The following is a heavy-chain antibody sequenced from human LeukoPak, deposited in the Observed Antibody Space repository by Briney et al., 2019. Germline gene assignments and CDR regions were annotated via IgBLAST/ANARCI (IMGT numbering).Heavy chain of an antibody. CDR1: GGSISSYY. CDR3: ARDREGGLWSRKPYYYYGMDV. J-gene: IGHJ6*02. Sequence: PSETLSLTCTVSGGSISSYYWNWIRQSPGRGLEWIGYIYYSGSTNYNPSLKSRVTISLDTSKNQLSLKLNSVTAADTAVYYCARDREGGLWSRKPYYYYGMDVWGQGTTVSVSS. V-gene: IGHV4-59*01. CDR2: IYYSGST. D-gene: IGHD3-3*01.